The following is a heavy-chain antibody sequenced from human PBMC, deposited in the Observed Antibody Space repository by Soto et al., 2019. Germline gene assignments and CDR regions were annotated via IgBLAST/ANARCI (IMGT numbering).Heavy chain of an antibody. V-gene: IGHV3-30*04. Sequence: GGSLRLSCAASGFTFSSYAMHWVRQAPGKGLEWVAVISYDGSNKYYADSVKGRFTISRDNSKNTLYLQMNSLRAEDTAVYYCAREPSGNSDDYYYYYYMDVWGKGTTVTVSS. CDR1: GFTFSSYA. D-gene: IGHD3-3*01. J-gene: IGHJ6*03. CDR2: ISYDGSNK. CDR3: AREPSGNSDDYYYYYYMDV.